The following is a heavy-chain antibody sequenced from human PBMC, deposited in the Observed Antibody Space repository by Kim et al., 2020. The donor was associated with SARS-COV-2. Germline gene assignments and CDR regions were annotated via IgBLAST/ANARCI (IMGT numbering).Heavy chain of an antibody. CDR3: VRRRIPSSSWGSSDWYYFDY. V-gene: IGHV4-39*01. J-gene: IGHJ4*02. CDR2: IYYSGST. CDR1: GGSISSSRYY. Sequence: SETLSLTCTVSGGSISSSRYYWGWIRQPPGKGLEWIGSIYYSGSTYYNPSLKSRVTISADTSKNQFSLNLSSVTAADTAVYYCVRRRIPSSSWGSSDWYYFDYWGQGTLVTVSS. D-gene: IGHD6-13*01.